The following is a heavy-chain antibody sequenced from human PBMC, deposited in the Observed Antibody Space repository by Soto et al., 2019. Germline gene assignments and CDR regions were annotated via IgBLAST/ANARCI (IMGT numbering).Heavy chain of an antibody. CDR1: GFTFSSYG. Sequence: QVQLVESGGGVVQPGRSLRLSCAASGFTFSSYGMHWVRQAPGKGLEWVAVISYDGSNKYYADSVKGRFTISRDNSKNTLYLQMNSLRAEDTAVYYCASLPITVVDAFDIWGQGTMVTVSS. D-gene: IGHD4-17*01. V-gene: IGHV3-30*03. CDR3: ASLPITVVDAFDI. CDR2: ISYDGSNK. J-gene: IGHJ3*02.